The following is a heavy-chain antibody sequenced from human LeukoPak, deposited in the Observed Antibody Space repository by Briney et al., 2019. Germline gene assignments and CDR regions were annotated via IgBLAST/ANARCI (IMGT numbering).Heavy chain of an antibody. D-gene: IGHD4-17*01. CDR1: GFTFSSYI. V-gene: IGHV3-30*04. J-gene: IGHJ3*01. CDR2: ISYEGSNI. CDR3: ARELRSEAFNL. Sequence: GGSLRLSCAASGFTFSSYIMHWVRQAPGKGLEWVAVISYEGSNIYYSESVKGLFIISRDNSNNRLHLQMSSLRVEDTAVYYCARELRSEAFNLWGQGTMVTVSS.